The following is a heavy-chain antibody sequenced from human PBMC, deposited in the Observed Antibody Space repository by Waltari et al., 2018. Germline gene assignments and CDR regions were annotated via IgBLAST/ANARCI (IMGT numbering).Heavy chain of an antibody. J-gene: IGHJ4*02. D-gene: IGHD4-4*01. CDR1: GFTFSSSA. Sequence: EVHLVESGGGLVQPGGSLRLSCVVSGFTFSSSAMHWVLQASGKGLEWVGRIRTKSNSYETGYAVSVKGRFTISRDDSMNTAYLQMNSLKTEDTAVYYCTTGGNTVTKFDFWGQGVLVTVSS. CDR3: TTGGNTVTKFDF. CDR2: IRTKSNSYET. V-gene: IGHV3-73*01.